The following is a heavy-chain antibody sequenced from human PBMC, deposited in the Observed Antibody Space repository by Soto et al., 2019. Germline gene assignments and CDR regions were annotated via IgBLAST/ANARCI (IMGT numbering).Heavy chain of an antibody. Sequence: QVQLVESGGGGVQPGRSLRLSCATSGFTFSSFVMHWVRQAPGKGLEWVAVIYHDGSNKYYADSVKGRFTISRDNSKSTLYLQMDGMRAEDMAVYYCASRVGAVASWGKGTLVTVSS. CDR1: GFTFSSFV. J-gene: IGHJ4*02. V-gene: IGHV3-33*01. CDR3: ASRVGAVAS. CDR2: IYHDGSNK. D-gene: IGHD3-16*01.